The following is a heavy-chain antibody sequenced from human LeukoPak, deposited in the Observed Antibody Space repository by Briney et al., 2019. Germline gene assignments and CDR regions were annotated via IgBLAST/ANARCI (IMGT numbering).Heavy chain of an antibody. J-gene: IGHJ4*02. CDR2: INPNSGGT. V-gene: IGHV1-2*02. CDR3: ARSKYDVLTGSPDY. CDR1: GYNFAGFY. Sequence: ASVKVSCKASGYNFAGFYMNWVRQAPGHGLGWMGWINPNSGGTNYAQTFQGRVTVTSDTTMSTAYMELTRLTSDDSAMYYCARSKYDVLTGSPDYWGQGTLVTVSS. D-gene: IGHD3-9*01.